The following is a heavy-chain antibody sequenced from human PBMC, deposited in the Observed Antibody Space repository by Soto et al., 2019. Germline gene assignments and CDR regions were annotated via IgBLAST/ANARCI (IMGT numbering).Heavy chain of an antibody. CDR2: IYYSGST. CDR3: ARGRITMVRGVKPKGWFDP. J-gene: IGHJ5*02. Sequence: SETLSLTCTVSGGSISSGDYYWSWIRQPPGKGLEWTGYIYYSGSTYYNPSLKSRVTISIDTSKNQFSLKLSSVTAADTAVYYCARGRITMVRGVKPKGWFDPWGQGTLVTVSS. V-gene: IGHV4-30-4*01. CDR1: GGSISSGDYY. D-gene: IGHD3-10*01.